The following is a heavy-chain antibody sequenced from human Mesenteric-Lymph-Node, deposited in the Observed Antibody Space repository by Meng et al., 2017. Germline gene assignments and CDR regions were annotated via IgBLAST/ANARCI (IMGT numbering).Heavy chain of an antibody. CDR2: ISYDGSNK. D-gene: IGHD3-10*01. V-gene: IGHV3-30*01. J-gene: IGHJ4*02. CDR1: GFTFSSYA. CDR3: ARGVYYYGSGCYYRSPMDPFDY. Sequence: GGSLRLSCAASGFTFSSYAMHWVRQAPGKGLEWVAVISYDGSNKYYADSVKGRFTISRDNSKNTLYLQMNSLRAEDTAVYYCARGVYYYGSGCYYRSPMDPFDYWGQGTLVTVSS.